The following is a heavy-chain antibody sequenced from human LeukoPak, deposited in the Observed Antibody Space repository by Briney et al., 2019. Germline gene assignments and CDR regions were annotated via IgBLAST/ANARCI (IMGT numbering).Heavy chain of an antibody. CDR1: GLTFSGYV. J-gene: IGHJ4*02. V-gene: IGHV3-23*01. D-gene: IGHD2-8*02. CDR2: ISANGGRT. CDR3: AKGPERRGFCSGSACYSDC. Sequence: AGGSLRLSCAASGLTFSGYVMSWARQAPGKGLEWVAAISANGGRTYYTESVKGHFTISRDNSENTLYLQMNSLRADDTAVYYCAKGPERRGFCSGSACYSDCWGQGTLVTVSS.